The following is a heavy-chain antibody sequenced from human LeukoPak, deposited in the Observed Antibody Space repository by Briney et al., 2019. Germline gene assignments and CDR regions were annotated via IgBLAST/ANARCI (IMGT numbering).Heavy chain of an antibody. J-gene: IGHJ4*02. Sequence: SETLSLTCSVSGGSISSRTHYWAWIRQPPGKGLEWIGSINYSGKLTYNPSLKSRVTVSIDTSKNQFSLTLSSVTAADTAVYYCARDFGDWRTVYWGQGTLVTVSS. V-gene: IGHV4-39*07. CDR1: GGSISSRTHY. CDR2: INYSGKL. CDR3: ARDFGDWRTVY. D-gene: IGHD2-21*02.